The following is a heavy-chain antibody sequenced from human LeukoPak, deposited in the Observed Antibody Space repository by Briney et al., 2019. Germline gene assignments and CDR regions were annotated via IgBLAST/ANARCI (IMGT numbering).Heavy chain of an antibody. Sequence: GGSLRLSCAASGFTFSSYSMNWVRHAPGKELEWVSSISSSSSYIYYADSVKGRFTISRDNAKNSLYLQMNSLRAEDTAVYYCARAPYYYDSSGYFDQSYFDYWGQGTLVTVSS. D-gene: IGHD3-22*01. J-gene: IGHJ4*02. V-gene: IGHV3-21*01. CDR1: GFTFSSYS. CDR3: ARAPYYYDSSGYFDQSYFDY. CDR2: ISSSSSYI.